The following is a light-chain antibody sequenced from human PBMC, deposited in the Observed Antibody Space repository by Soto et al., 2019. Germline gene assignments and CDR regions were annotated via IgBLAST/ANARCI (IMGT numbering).Light chain of an antibody. CDR2: EVS. V-gene: IGLV2-8*01. CDR3: SSYAGSNNRGV. J-gene: IGLJ1*01. CDR1: STDVGGYNY. Sequence: QSALTQPPSASGSPGQSVTISCTGTSTDVGGYNYISWYQHHPGKGPKLIIYEVSERPSGVPDRFSGSKSGNTASLTVSGLQAEDEADYYCSSYAGSNNRGVFGSGTKVTV.